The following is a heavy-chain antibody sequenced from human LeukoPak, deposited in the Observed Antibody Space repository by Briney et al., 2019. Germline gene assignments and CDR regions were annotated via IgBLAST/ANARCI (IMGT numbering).Heavy chain of an antibody. J-gene: IGHJ4*02. Sequence: ASVNVSFKVSGYTLTELSMHWVRQAPGKGREWMGGFDPEDGETIYAQKFQGRVTMTEDTSTDTAYMELSSLRSEDTAVYCCATGATGFDYWGQGTLVTVSS. CDR1: GYTLTELS. V-gene: IGHV1-24*01. CDR3: ATGATGFDY. CDR2: FDPEDGET.